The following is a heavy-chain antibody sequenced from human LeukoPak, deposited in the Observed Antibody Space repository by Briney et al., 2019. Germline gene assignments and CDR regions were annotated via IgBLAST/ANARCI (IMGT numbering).Heavy chain of an antibody. CDR3: ARGLPRIAAAGT. D-gene: IGHD6-13*01. V-gene: IGHV1-69*06. J-gene: IGHJ5*02. CDR2: IIPIFGTA. CDR1: GGTFSSYA. Sequence: SVKVSCKASGGTFSSYAISWVRQAPGQGLEWMGRIIPIFGTANYAQKFQGRVTITADKSTSTACMELSSLRSEDTAVYYCARGLPRIAAAGTWGQGTLVTVSS.